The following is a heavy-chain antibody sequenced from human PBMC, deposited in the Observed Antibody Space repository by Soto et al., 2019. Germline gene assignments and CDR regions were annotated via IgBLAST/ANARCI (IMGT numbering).Heavy chain of an antibody. V-gene: IGHV4-39*01. CDR2: IYYSGST. CDR1: GGSISSRGYY. Sequence: QLQLQESGPGLVKPSEILSLTCTVSGGSISSRGYYWGWIRQPPGKGLEWIGTIYYSGSTYYNPSLKSRVTISVDTSKNQFSLKLSSVTAADTAVYYCATSNWFDPWGQGTLVTVSS. J-gene: IGHJ5*02. CDR3: ATSNWFDP.